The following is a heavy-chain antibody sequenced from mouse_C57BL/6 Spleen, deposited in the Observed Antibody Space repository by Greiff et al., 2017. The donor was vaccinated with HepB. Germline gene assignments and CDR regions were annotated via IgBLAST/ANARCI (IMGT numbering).Heavy chain of an antibody. CDR2: IYPGDGDT. CDR3: ARERDYYGSSFYFDY. D-gene: IGHD1-1*01. Sequence: QVQLQQSGPELVKPGASVKISCKASGYAFSSSWMNWVKQRPGKGLEWIGRIYPGDGDTNYNGKFKGKATLTADKSSSTAYMQLSSLTSEDSAVYFCARERDYYGSSFYFDYWGQGTTLTVSS. V-gene: IGHV1-82*01. J-gene: IGHJ2*01. CDR1: GYAFSSSW.